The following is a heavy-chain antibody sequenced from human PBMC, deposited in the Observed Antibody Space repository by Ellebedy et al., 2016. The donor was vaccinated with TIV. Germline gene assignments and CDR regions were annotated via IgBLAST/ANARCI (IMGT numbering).Heavy chain of an antibody. V-gene: IGHV1-69*13. CDR2: IIPIFGTA. CDR1: GGTFSSYA. CDR3: ARGDTIFGAGVIPYYYYYYGMDV. Sequence: SVKVSXXASGGTFSSYAISWVRQAPGQGLEWMGGIIPIFGTANYAQKFQGRVTITADESTSTAYMELSSLRSEDTAVYYCARGDTIFGAGVIPYYYYYYGMDVWGQGTTVTVSS. D-gene: IGHD3-3*01. J-gene: IGHJ6*02.